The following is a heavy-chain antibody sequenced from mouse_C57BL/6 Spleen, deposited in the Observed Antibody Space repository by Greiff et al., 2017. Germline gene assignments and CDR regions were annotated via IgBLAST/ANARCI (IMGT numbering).Heavy chain of an antibody. CDR3: TSVGAMDY. Sequence: VQLQQSGAELVRPGASVKLSCTASGFNIKDDYMHWVKQRPEQGLEWIGRIDPENGDTEYASKFQGKATITADPSSNTAYLQLSSLTSEDTAVYYCTSVGAMDYWGQGTSVTVSS. CDR2: IDPENGDT. CDR1: GFNIKDDY. J-gene: IGHJ4*01. V-gene: IGHV14-4*01.